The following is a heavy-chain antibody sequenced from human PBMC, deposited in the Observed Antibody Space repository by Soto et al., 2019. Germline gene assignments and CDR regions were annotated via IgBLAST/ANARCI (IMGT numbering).Heavy chain of an antibody. V-gene: IGHV4-30-2*01. Sequence: SETLSLTCAVSGGSISSGGYSWSWIRQPPGKGLEWIGYIYHSGSTYYNPSLKSRVTISVDRSKNQFSLKLSSVTAADTAVYYCARGNVVPLDYWGQGALVTVSS. CDR1: GGSISSGGYS. D-gene: IGHD2-21*01. CDR2: IYHSGST. CDR3: ARGNVVPLDY. J-gene: IGHJ4*02.